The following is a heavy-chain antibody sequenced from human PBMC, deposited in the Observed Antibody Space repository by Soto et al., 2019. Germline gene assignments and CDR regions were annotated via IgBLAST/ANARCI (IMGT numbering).Heavy chain of an antibody. CDR2: IYYSGST. J-gene: IGHJ4*02. Sequence: QVQLQESGPGLVKPSQTLSLTCTVSGGSISSGDYYWSWIRQPPGKGLEWVGYIYYSGSTYYNPSLKSRVTISVYKSKNQFSLKLSSVTAADTAVYYCASKPYYYGSGSYYNGGYWGQGTLVTVSS. CDR3: ASKPYYYGSGSYYNGGY. CDR1: GGSISSGDYY. V-gene: IGHV4-30-4*01. D-gene: IGHD3-10*01.